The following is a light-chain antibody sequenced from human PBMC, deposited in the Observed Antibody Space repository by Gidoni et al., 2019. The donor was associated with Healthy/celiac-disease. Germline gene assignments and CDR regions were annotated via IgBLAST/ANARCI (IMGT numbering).Light chain of an antibody. CDR1: KLGNKY. CDR2: QDS. V-gene: IGLV3-1*01. Sequence: SYKLSHPPSASASPGQTASITCSGDKLGNKYACWYQQKPGQAPVLVIYQDSKRPSGIPERFSGSNSGNTATLTISGTQAMDEADYYCQAWDSSTAYVVFGGGTKLTVL. J-gene: IGLJ2*01. CDR3: QAWDSSTAYVV.